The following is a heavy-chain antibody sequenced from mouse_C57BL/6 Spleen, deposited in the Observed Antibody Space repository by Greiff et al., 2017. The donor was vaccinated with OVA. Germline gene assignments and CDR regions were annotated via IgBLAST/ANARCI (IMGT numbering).Heavy chain of an antibody. CDR1: GFTFSSYA. Sequence: EVKLVESGEGLVKPGGSLKLSCAASGFTFSSYAMSWVRQTPEKRLEWVAYISSGGDYIYYADTVKGRFTISRDNARNTLYLQMSSLKSEDTAMYYCTRWGITTFAMDYWGQGTSVTVSS. CDR2: ISSGGDYI. D-gene: IGHD2-4*01. V-gene: IGHV5-9-1*02. J-gene: IGHJ4*01. CDR3: TRWGITTFAMDY.